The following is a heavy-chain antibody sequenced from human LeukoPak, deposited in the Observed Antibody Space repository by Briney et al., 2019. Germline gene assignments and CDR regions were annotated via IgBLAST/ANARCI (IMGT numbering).Heavy chain of an antibody. J-gene: IGHJ5*02. CDR3: ARGLDYGGDH. V-gene: IGHV1-3*01. CDR2: INAGNGNT. D-gene: IGHD4-23*01. CDR1: GYTFTSYA. Sequence: VASVKVSCTASGYTFTSYAMHWVRQAPGQRLEWMGWINAGNGNTKYSQNFQGRVTITRDTSASTAYMELSSLRSEDTAVYYCARGLDYGGDHWGQGTLVTVSS.